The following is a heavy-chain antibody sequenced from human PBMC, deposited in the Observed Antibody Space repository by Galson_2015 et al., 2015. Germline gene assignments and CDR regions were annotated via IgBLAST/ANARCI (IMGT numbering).Heavy chain of an antibody. J-gene: IGHJ4*02. D-gene: IGHD6-19*01. CDR2: ISGSGANI. V-gene: IGHV3-23*01. Sequence: SLRLSCAATGFTFSTYAMSWVRQAPGKGLEWVSSISGSGANIYYADSVKGRFTISRDNSKNTLYLQMNSLRAEDTAVYYCAESSGYSSDDYGARWGQGTLVSVSS. CDR1: GFTFSTYA. CDR3: AESSGYSSDDYGAR.